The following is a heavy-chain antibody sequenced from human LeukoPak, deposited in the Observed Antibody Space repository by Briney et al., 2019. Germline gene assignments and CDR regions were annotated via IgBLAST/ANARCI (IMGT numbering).Heavy chain of an antibody. CDR1: GGSISSYY. Sequence: SETLSLTCTVSGGSISSYYWSWIRQPPGKGLEWIGYIYYSWSTNYNPPLKSRVPISVDTSKNQFSLKLSSVTAADTAVYYCAGRSRGFDPWGQGTRVTVSS. J-gene: IGHJ5*02. D-gene: IGHD6-13*01. CDR3: AGRSRGFDP. V-gene: IGHV4-59*01. CDR2: IYYSWST.